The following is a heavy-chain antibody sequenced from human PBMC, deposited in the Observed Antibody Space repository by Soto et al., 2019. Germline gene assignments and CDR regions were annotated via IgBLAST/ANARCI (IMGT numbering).Heavy chain of an antibody. CDR2: IYYSGST. CDR3: AGTRGYCSGGSCPTVVDY. D-gene: IGHD2-15*01. V-gene: IGHV4-59*01. CDR1: GGSISSYY. J-gene: IGHJ4*02. Sequence: QVQLQESGPGLVKPSETLSLTCTVSGGSISSYYWSWIRQPPGKGLEWIGSIYYSGSTNYNPSLKSRVTISVDTSKNQFSLKLSSVTAADTAVYYCAGTRGYCSGGSCPTVVDYWGQGTLVTVSS.